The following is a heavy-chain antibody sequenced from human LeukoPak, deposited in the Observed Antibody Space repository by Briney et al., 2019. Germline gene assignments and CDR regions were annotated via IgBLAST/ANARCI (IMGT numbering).Heavy chain of an antibody. CDR2: ISYDGSNK. J-gene: IGHJ4*02. Sequence: GRSLRLSCAASGFTFSSYAMHWVRQAPGKGLEWVAVISYDGSNKYYADSVKGRFTISRDNSKNTLYLQMNSLRAEDTVVYYCASSVNCSSTSCPRGVLRYFDWPIDYWGQGTLVTVSS. CDR3: ASSVNCSSTSCPRGVLRYFDWPIDY. V-gene: IGHV3-30*04. CDR1: GFTFSSYA. D-gene: IGHD3-9*01.